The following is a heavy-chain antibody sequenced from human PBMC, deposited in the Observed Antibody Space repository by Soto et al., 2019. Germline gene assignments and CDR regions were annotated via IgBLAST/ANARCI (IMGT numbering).Heavy chain of an antibody. J-gene: IGHJ4*02. CDR2: MNTDGSAQ. CDR3: LSGRGY. CDR1: GFSFSSYW. Sequence: PVGSLRLSCAASGFSFSSYWINWVRQAPGKGLEWVANMNTDGSAQYYVDSVKGRFTISRDNAKNSVSLQMNSLRAEDAAVYYCLSGRGYWGQGTLVTVSS. V-gene: IGHV3-7*01.